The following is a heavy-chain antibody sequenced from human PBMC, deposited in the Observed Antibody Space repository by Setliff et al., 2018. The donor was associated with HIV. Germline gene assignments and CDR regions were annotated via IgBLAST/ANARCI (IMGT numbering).Heavy chain of an antibody. D-gene: IGHD3-16*01. J-gene: IGHJ6*03. CDR1: GGSFSGHH. CDR3: ARGLKGGRLGGRRFYYYYYMDV. V-gene: IGHV4-34*01. Sequence: PSETLSLTCAVYGGSFSGHHWSWIRQPPGKGLEWIGEINHSGSANYNPSLKSRVTISVDTSKNQFSLKVSSVTAADTAVYYCARGLKGGRLGGRRFYYYYYMDVWGKGTTVTAP. CDR2: INHSGSA.